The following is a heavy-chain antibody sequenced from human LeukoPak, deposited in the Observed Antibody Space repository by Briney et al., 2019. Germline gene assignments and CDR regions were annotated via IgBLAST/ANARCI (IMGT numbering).Heavy chain of an antibody. D-gene: IGHD4-11*01. V-gene: IGHV4-4*07. CDR3: ARLSTVTTSFDY. J-gene: IGHJ4*02. CDR1: GGSISYYY. CDR2: IYTSGRT. Sequence: ASETLSLTCTVSGGSISYYYWNWIRQPAGKGLEWIGRIYTSGRTYYNPSLKSRVSMSVDTSKNQFSLKLSSVTAADTAVYYCARLSTVTTSFDYWGQGTLVTVSS.